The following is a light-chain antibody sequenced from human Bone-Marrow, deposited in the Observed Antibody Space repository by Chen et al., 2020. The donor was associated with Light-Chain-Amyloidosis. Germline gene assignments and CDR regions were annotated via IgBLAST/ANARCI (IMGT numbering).Light chain of an antibody. CDR2: EDD. CDR3: QSDQGSSQGV. V-gene: IGLV6-57*01. CDR1: RGSIATNY. Sequence: NFMLTQPHSVSVSPRKTEIISCTRSRGSIATNYVQGYQQRPGSSPTTVVYEDDQRPSGVPDRYSGSIDWSYNAAPLTISVRKSEDDADYYCQSDQGSSQGVFGGGTKLTGL. J-gene: IGLJ3*02.